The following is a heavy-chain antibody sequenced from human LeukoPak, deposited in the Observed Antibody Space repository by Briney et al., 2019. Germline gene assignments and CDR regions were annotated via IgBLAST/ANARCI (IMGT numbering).Heavy chain of an antibody. J-gene: IGHJ4*02. CDR3: ARGPAYYDFWSGYYLDY. Sequence: SETLSLTCTVSGGSISSSNWWSWVRQPPGKGLEWIGEIYHSGSTNYNPSLKSRVTISVDRSKNQFSLKLSSVTAADTAVYYCARGPAYYDFWSGYYLDYWGQGTLVTVSS. CDR1: GGSISSSNW. V-gene: IGHV4-4*02. D-gene: IGHD3-3*01. CDR2: IYHSGST.